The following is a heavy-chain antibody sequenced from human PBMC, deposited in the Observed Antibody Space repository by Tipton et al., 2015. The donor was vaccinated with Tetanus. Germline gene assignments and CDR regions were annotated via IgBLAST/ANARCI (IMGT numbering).Heavy chain of an antibody. D-gene: IGHD6-13*01. CDR2: ISYDGSNK. Sequence: SLRLSCAASGFTFSSYGMHWVRQAPGKGLEWVAVISYDGSNKYYADSVKGRFTISRDNSKNTLYLQMNSLRAEDTAVYYCASPKNPGIAAAGYHYYYYGLDVWGQGTTVTVSS. J-gene: IGHJ6*02. CDR3: ASPKNPGIAAAGYHYYYYGLDV. CDR1: GFTFSSYG. V-gene: IGHV3-30*03.